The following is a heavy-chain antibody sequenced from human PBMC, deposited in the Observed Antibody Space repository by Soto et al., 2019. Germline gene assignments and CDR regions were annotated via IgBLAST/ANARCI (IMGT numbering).Heavy chain of an antibody. Sequence: QITLKESGPTLVKPTQTLTLTCTFSGFSLSTSGVGVGWIRQPPGKALEWLALIYWNDDKRYSPSLKSRLTITKDTSKNQVVLTMNNMDPVDTATYYCAHRRGTYDFWSGPNKITWFDPWGQGTLVTVSS. V-gene: IGHV2-5*01. CDR1: GFSLSTSGVG. D-gene: IGHD3-3*01. J-gene: IGHJ5*02. CDR2: IYWNDDK. CDR3: AHRRGTYDFWSGPNKITWFDP.